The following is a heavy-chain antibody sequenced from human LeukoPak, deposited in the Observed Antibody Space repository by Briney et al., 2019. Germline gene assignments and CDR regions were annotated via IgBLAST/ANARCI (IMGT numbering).Heavy chain of an antibody. V-gene: IGHV3-23*01. Sequence: GGSLRLSCAASEFTFNSYAMSWVRQAPGKGLEWVSTISYSGGSTYYTDSVKGRFTLSRDNSKSTLFLQMNSLRADDTAVYYCVRVLWGDNYFDYWGQGTLATVSS. CDR2: ISYSGGST. CDR3: VRVLWGDNYFDY. J-gene: IGHJ4*02. D-gene: IGHD2-21*01. CDR1: EFTFNSYA.